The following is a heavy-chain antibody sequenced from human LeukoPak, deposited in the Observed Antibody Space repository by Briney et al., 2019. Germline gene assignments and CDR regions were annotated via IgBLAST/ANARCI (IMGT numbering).Heavy chain of an antibody. CDR1: GGSIRNYY. CDR3: ARDMYYYDSSGYRYFDY. Sequence: SETLSLTCTVSGGSIRNYYWSWIRQPAGKGLEWIGRIYNSGNTNYNPSLKSRVTMSVDTSKNQLSLKLTSVTAADTAVYYCARDMYYYDSSGYRYFDYWGQGTLVTVSS. D-gene: IGHD3-22*01. CDR2: IYNSGNT. V-gene: IGHV4-4*07. J-gene: IGHJ4*02.